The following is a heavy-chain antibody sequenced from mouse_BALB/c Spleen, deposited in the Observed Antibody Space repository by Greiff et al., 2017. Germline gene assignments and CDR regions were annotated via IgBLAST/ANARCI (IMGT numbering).Heavy chain of an antibody. J-gene: IGHJ2*01. CDR1: GYTFTSYW. V-gene: IGHV1-7*01. CDR2: INPSTGYT. Sequence: QVQLKESGAELAKPGASVKMSCKASGYTFTSYWMHWVKQRPGQGLEWIGYINPSTGYTEYNQKFKDKATLTADKSSSTAYMQLSSLTSEDSAVYYCARSPAPFDYWGQGTTLTVSS. CDR3: ARSPAPFDY. D-gene: IGHD1-2*01.